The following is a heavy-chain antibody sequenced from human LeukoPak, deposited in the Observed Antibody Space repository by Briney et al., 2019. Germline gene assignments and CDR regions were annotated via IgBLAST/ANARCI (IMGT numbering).Heavy chain of an antibody. D-gene: IGHD5-18*01. Sequence: PSETLSLTCTVSGGSISSSSYYWGWIRQPPGKGLEWIGSIYYSGSTYYNPSLKSRVTISVDTSKNQFSLKLSSMTAADTAVYYCARDPGRRGYSYGQLDYWGQGTLVTVSS. CDR3: ARDPGRRGYSYGQLDY. V-gene: IGHV4-39*07. CDR1: GGSISSSSYY. J-gene: IGHJ4*02. CDR2: IYYSGST.